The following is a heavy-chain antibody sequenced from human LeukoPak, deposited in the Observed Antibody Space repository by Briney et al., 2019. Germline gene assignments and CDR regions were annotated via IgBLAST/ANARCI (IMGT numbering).Heavy chain of an antibody. CDR1: GYTLTELS. D-gene: IGHD5-18*01. CDR3: ATASGYSYGLPVDYYYYYMDV. Sequence: GASVKVSCKVSGYTLTELSMHWVRQAPGKGLEWMGGFDPEDGETIYAQKFQGRVTMTEDTSTDTAYMELSSLRSEDTAVYYCATASGYSYGLPVDYYYYYMDVWGKGTTVTVSS. V-gene: IGHV1-24*01. J-gene: IGHJ6*03. CDR2: FDPEDGET.